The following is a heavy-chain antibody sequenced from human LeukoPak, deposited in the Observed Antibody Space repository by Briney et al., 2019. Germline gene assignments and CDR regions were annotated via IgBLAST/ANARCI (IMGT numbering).Heavy chain of an antibody. V-gene: IGHV4-39*01. CDR3: ARHAPTYDYVWGSYPYYFDY. D-gene: IGHD3-16*01. CDR2: IYYSGST. CDR1: GGSLSSSSYY. J-gene: IGHJ4*02. Sequence: SETLSLTCTVSGGSLSSSSYYWGWIRQPPGKGLEWIGSIYYSGSTYYNPSLKSRVTISVDTSKNQFSLELSSVTAADTAVYYCARHAPTYDYVWGSYPYYFDYWGQGTLVTVSS.